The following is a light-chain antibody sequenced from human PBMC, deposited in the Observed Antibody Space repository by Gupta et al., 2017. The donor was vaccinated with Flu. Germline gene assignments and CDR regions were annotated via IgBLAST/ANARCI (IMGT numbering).Light chain of an antibody. Sequence: QSVLTQPPSASGTPGQRITISCSGTSSNIGSHSVCWYQLLPGTATKLLSYREYRRPAGAPDRLAGSKAGTSASRAIRGLRSEEEADYCGAVWDDSLSRRVFGGGTKLTVL. CDR1: SSNIGSHS. V-gene: IGLV1-47*01. CDR3: AVWDDSLSRRV. CDR2: REY. J-gene: IGLJ3*02.